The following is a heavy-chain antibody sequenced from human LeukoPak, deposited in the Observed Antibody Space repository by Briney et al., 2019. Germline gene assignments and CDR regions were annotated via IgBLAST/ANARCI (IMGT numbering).Heavy chain of an antibody. V-gene: IGHV5-51*01. CDR2: FYPGDSDT. CDR3: ARLEYSIFLAFDY. J-gene: IGHJ4*02. CDR1: GYSVTRYC. Sequence: AESLKISCKGSGYSVTRYCIGSVREMSAKNLEWMWIFYPGDSDTRYSPSLQGHVTTSDDKTLTTAPLPRSALNSSDTAMYSCARLEYSIFLAFDYLGQGTLVAVCS. D-gene: IGHD6-6*01.